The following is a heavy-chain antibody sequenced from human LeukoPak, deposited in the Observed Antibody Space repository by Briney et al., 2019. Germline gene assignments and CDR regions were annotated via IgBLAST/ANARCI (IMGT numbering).Heavy chain of an antibody. V-gene: IGHV1-2*02. CDR1: GYTFTDYY. CDR2: INPNSGGT. J-gene: IGHJ4*01. CDR3: ARDIWNLRMIYY. Sequence: GASVKVSCKASGYTFTDYYIHWVRQAPGQGLEWMGWINPNSGGTNYAQKFQGRVTMTGDASISTAYMKLSGLRSDDTAVYYCARDIWNLRMIYYWGQEPWSPSPQ. D-gene: IGHD1-1*01.